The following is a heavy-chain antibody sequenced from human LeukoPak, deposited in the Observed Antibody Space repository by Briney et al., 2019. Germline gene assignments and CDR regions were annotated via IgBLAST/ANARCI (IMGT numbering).Heavy chain of an antibody. CDR1: GASISSYY. CDR2: IYSSGST. J-gene: IGHJ4*02. D-gene: IGHD3-10*01. V-gene: IGHV4-4*07. CDR3: ARGEDFGSGGPPYFDS. Sequence: SETLSLTCTVSGASISSYYWSWIRQPAGKGLEWIGRIYSSGSTNYNPSLQSRVTMSIDTSKRQFSLKLSSVTAADTAVYYCARGEDFGSGGPPYFDSWGQGILVTVSS.